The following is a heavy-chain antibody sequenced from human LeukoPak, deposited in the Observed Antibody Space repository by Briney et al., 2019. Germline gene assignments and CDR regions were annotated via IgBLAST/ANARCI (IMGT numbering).Heavy chain of an antibody. CDR1: GFTVSSNY. CDR3: ARATYYYDSYDAFDI. Sequence: GGSLRLSCAASGFTVSSNYMSWVRQAPGKGLEWVSVIYSGGSTYYADSVKGRFTISRDNSKNTLYLQMNSLRAEDTAVYYCARATYYYDSYDAFDIWGQGTMVTVSS. V-gene: IGHV3-66*01. D-gene: IGHD3-22*01. CDR2: IYSGGST. J-gene: IGHJ3*02.